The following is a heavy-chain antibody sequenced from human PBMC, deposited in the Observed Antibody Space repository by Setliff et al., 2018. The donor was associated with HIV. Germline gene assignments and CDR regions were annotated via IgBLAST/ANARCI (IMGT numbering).Heavy chain of an antibody. J-gene: IGHJ6*02. CDR3: AREFRIYYGMDV. Sequence: GASVKVSCKASGHTFTKYAMHWVRQAPGQRLEWMGWINADYGSTKYSQKFQGRVTITRDTSESTAYMELSSLRSEDTAVYYCAREFRIYYGMDVWGQGTTGTVSS. V-gene: IGHV1-3*01. CDR2: INADYGST. D-gene: IGHD2-15*01. CDR1: GHTFTKYA.